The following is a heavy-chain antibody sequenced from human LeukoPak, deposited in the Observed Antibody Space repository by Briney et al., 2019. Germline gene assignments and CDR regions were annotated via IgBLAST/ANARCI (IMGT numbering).Heavy chain of an antibody. V-gene: IGHV1-24*01. D-gene: IGHD3-10*01. CDR1: GYTLTELS. J-gene: IGHJ6*02. CDR3: ATDHYGLGSYYYYGMDV. CDR2: FDPEDGET. Sequence: ASVKVSCKVSGYTLTELSMHWVRQAPGKGLEWMGGFDPEDGETIYAQKFQGRVTMTEDTSTDTAYMELSSLRSEDTAVYYCATDHYGLGSYYYYGMDVWGQGTTVTVSS.